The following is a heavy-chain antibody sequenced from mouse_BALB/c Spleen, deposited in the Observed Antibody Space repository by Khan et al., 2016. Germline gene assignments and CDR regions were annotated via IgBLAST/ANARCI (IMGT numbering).Heavy chain of an antibody. V-gene: IGHV3-1*02. D-gene: IGHD3-1*01. CDR2: INYSGST. Sequence: EVQLQESGPDLVKPSQSLSLTCTVTGYSITSLYSWHWIRHFPGNKLEWMGNINYSGSTNYNPSLKSRISITRDTSKNQFFLQLNSVTTEDTATYYCATSSSGYWYYFDYWGQGTALTVSS. J-gene: IGHJ2*01. CDR3: ATSSSGYWYYFDY. CDR1: GYSITSLYS.